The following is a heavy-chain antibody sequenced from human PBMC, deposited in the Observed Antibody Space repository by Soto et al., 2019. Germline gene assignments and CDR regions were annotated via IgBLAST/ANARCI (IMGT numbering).Heavy chain of an antibody. CDR1: GYTFTSYG. Sequence: ASVKVSCKASGYTFTSYGISWVRQAPGQRLEWMGWISAYNGNTNYAQKLQGRVTMTTDTSTSTAYMELSSLRPEDTAVYYCVKGEYYYDGSAYYPFYYWGQGRMVTVSS. CDR3: VKGEYYYDGSAYYPFYY. D-gene: IGHD3-22*01. J-gene: IGHJ4*02. V-gene: IGHV1-18*01. CDR2: ISAYNGNT.